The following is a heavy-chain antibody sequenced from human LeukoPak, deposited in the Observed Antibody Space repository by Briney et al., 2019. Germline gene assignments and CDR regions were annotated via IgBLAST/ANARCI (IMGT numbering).Heavy chain of an antibody. Sequence: GGSLRLSCAASGFTFSSYSMNWVRQAPGKGLEWVSYISSSSSTIYYADSVKGRFTISRDNAKNSLYLQMNSLRAVDTAVYYCASAPYYDFWSGYQNTFDYWGQGTLVTVSS. J-gene: IGHJ4*02. V-gene: IGHV3-48*01. CDR1: GFTFSSYS. D-gene: IGHD3-3*01. CDR3: ASAPYYDFWSGYQNTFDY. CDR2: ISSSSSTI.